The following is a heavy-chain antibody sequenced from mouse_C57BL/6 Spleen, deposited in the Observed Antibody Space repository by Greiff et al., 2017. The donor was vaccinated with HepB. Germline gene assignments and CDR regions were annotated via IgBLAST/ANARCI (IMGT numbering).Heavy chain of an antibody. J-gene: IGHJ2*01. CDR3: TGTNWDYFDY. CDR1: GFTFSNYW. D-gene: IGHD4-1*01. CDR2: IRLKSDNYAT. Sequence: EVKVEESGGGLVQPGGSMKLSCVASGFTFSNYWMNWVRQSPEKGLEWVAQIRLKSDNYATQYAESVKGRFTISRDDSKSSVYLQMNNLRAEDTGIYYCTGTNWDYFDYWGQGTTLTVSS. V-gene: IGHV6-3*01.